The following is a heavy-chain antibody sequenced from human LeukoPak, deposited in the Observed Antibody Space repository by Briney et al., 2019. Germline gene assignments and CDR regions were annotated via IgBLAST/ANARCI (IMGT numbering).Heavy chain of an antibody. Sequence: GGSLRLSCAASGFTFSSYAMSWVRQAPGKGLEWVSANSGSGGGTYYADSVKGRFTISRDNSKNTLYLQMNSLRAEDTAVYYCAKAALYSSGWYDYWGQGTLVTVSS. CDR1: GFTFSSYA. D-gene: IGHD6-19*01. V-gene: IGHV3-23*01. CDR3: AKAALYSSGWYDY. CDR2: NSGSGGGT. J-gene: IGHJ4*02.